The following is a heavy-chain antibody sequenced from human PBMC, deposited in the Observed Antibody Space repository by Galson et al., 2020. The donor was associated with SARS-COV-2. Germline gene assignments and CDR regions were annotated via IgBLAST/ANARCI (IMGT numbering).Heavy chain of an antibody. CDR2: IYHSGST. J-gene: IGHJ6*02. Sequence: SETLSLTCAVSGGSISSSNWWSWVRQPPGKGLEWIGEIYHSGSTNYNPSLKSRVTISVDKSKNQFSLKLSSVTAADTAVYYCARKRLGRGGIYYYGMDVWGQGTTVTVSS. D-gene: IGHD1-26*01. V-gene: IGHV4-4*02. CDR3: ARKRLGRGGIYYYGMDV. CDR1: GGSISSSNW.